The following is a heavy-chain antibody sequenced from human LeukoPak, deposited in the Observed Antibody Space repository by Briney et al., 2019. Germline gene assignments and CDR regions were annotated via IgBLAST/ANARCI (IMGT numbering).Heavy chain of an antibody. Sequence: ASVKVSCKASGYTFTSYYMHWVRQAPGQGLEWMGIINPSGGSTSYAQKFQGRVTMTRDTSTSTVYMELSSLRSEDTAVYYCARDLYRGGHPGRTAHNWGQGTLVTVSS. CDR1: GYTFTSYY. CDR3: ARDLYRGGHPGRTAHN. CDR2: INPSGGST. D-gene: IGHD5-18*01. J-gene: IGHJ4*02. V-gene: IGHV1-46*01.